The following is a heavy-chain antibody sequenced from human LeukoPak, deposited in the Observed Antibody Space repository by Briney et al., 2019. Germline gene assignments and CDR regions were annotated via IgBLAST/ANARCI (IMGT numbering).Heavy chain of an antibody. CDR3: ARVADYGDYVHDY. D-gene: IGHD4-17*01. J-gene: IGHJ4*02. CDR2: ISSSSSTI. Sequence: PGGSLSLSCAASGFTFSSYSMHWLRQAPGKGLVWVSYISSSSSTIYYADSVKGRFTISRDNAKNSLYLQMNSLRDEDTAVYYCARVADYGDYVHDYWGQGTLVTVSS. V-gene: IGHV3-48*02. CDR1: GFTFSSYS.